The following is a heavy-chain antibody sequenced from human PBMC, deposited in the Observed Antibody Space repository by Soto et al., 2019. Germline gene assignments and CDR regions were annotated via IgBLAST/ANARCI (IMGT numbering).Heavy chain of an antibody. V-gene: IGHV1-3*01. Sequence: GASVNVSCKASGYTFTSYARHWVRQAPGQRLEWMGWINAGNGNTKYSQKFQGRVTMTTDTSTSTAYMELRSLRSDDTAVYYCAIDSVTTYSNLFAPCGQGTLVTVSS. CDR3: AIDSVTTYSNLFAP. J-gene: IGHJ5*02. D-gene: IGHD4-17*01. CDR2: INAGNGNT. CDR1: GYTFTSYA.